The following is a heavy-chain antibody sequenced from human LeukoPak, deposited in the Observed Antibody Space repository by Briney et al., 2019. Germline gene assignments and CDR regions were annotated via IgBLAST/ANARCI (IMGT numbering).Heavy chain of an antibody. J-gene: IGHJ3*02. CDR2: IYTSGST. V-gene: IGHV4-4*09. CDR3: ARQVSAFDI. CDR1: GGSISTYY. D-gene: IGHD3-22*01. Sequence: SETLSLTCAVSGGSISTYYWSWLRQPPGKGLEWIGYIYTSGSTNYNPSLKSRVTISVDTSKNQFSLKLSSVTAADTAVYYCARQVSAFDIWGQGTMVTVSS.